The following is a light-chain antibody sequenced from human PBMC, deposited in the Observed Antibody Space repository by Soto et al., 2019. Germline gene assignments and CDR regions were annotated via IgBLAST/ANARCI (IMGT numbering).Light chain of an antibody. V-gene: IGKV3-11*01. CDR2: DAS. J-gene: IGKJ4*01. Sequence: EIVLTQAPATLSLTPGERATLSCRASQSVSSYLAWYQQKPGQAPRLLIYDASNTATGIPARFSGSGSGTEFTLTISSLQSEDFAVYYCQQRRNWPLTIGGGTKVDIK. CDR3: QQRRNWPLT. CDR1: QSVSSY.